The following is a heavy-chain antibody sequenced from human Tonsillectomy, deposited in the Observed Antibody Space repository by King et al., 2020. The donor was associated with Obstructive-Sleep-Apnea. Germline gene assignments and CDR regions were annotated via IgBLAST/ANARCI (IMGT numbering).Heavy chain of an antibody. CDR2: IRSKAYVGTT. D-gene: IGHD1-1*01. CDR1: GFTFGDYA. Sequence: VQLVESGGGLVQPGRSLRLSCTASGFTFGDYAIIWFRQAPGKGLEWVGFIRSKAYVGTTEYAESVKGRFTISRDDSESIAYLQMSSLKTEDTAVYYCTRENWNRSFDPWAREPWSPSPQ. V-gene: IGHV3-49*03. CDR3: TRENWNRSFDP. J-gene: IGHJ5*02.